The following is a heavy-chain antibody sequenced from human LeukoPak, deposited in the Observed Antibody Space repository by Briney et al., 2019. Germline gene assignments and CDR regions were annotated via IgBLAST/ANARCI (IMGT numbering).Heavy chain of an antibody. Sequence: GGSLRLSCAASGFTFDDYAMHWVRQAPGKGLEWVSGISWNNGSIGYADSVKGRFTISRDNAKNSLYLRMNSLRAEDTALYYCAKDLSTFGVVTTPDYWGQGTLVTVSS. J-gene: IGHJ4*02. CDR1: GFTFDDYA. V-gene: IGHV3-9*01. CDR2: ISWNNGSI. D-gene: IGHD3-3*01. CDR3: AKDLSTFGVVTTPDY.